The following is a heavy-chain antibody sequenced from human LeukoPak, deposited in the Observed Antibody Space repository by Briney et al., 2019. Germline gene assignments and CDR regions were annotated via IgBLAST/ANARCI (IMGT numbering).Heavy chain of an antibody. J-gene: IGHJ6*03. V-gene: IGHV4-30-4*01. Sequence: SETLSLTCTVSGASISSDDYYWSWIRQPPGKGLEWIGHIYDSGSTYYNPSLKSRVTMSVDTSKNQFSLKLSSVTAADTAVHYCASEGVASYYYYYMDVWGKGTTVTVSS. CDR3: ASEGVASYYYYYMDV. CDR1: GASISSDDYY. D-gene: IGHD2-15*01. CDR2: IYDSGST.